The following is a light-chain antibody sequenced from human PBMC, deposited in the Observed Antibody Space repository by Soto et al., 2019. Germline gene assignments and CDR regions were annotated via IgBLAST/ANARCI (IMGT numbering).Light chain of an antibody. J-gene: IGKJ2*01. CDR2: GAS. V-gene: IGKV3-20*01. CDR1: QSVSSSY. CDR3: QQYGNSPPTT. Sequence: EIVLTQSPGTLSLSPGERATLSCRASQSVSSSYLAWYQQKPGQAPRLLIYGASSMATGIPDRFSGSGSGTEFTLTISRLEPEDCAVYFCQQYGNSPPTTFGPGTKVEIK.